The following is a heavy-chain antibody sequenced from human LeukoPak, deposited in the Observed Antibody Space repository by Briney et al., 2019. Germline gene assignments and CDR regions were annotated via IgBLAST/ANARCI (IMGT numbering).Heavy chain of an antibody. Sequence: GGSLRLSCADSGFTFSFSSKNWVRQAPGKGLEWVANIKQDGNEKNYVDSVKGRLTISRDNAKNTLYLQMNSLRAEDTAVYYCVGGGYWGQGTLVTVSS. J-gene: IGHJ4*02. V-gene: IGHV3-7*01. CDR2: IKQDGNEK. CDR1: GFTFSFSS. CDR3: VGGGY.